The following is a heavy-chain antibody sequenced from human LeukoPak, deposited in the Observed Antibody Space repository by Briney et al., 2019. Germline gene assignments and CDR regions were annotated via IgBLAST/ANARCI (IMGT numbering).Heavy chain of an antibody. CDR1: GFTFSSYA. Sequence: QTGGSLRLSCAASGFTFSSYAMHWVRQAPGKGLEWVSGIRWNSGSVDYADSVKGRFTISRDNAKNSLYLQMNSLRAEDTALYYCAKKAAYYSSGTYFDYWGQGTRVTVSS. V-gene: IGHV3-9*01. D-gene: IGHD3-10*01. CDR3: AKKAAYYSSGTYFDY. J-gene: IGHJ4*02. CDR2: IRWNSGSV.